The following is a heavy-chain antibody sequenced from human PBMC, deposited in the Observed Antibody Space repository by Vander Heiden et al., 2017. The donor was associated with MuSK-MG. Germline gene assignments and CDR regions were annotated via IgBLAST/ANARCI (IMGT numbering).Heavy chain of an antibody. V-gene: IGHV3-49*03. D-gene: IGHD3-9*01. CDR3: TRRSYDILTGYPTGAFDI. CDR2: IRRKAYGGTT. Sequence: EVQLVESGGGLVQPGRSLRLSCTVSGFTFGDYAMSWFRQAPGKGLEWLSFIRRKAYGGTTEYAASVKGRFTISRDDSKSIAYLQMSSLKTEDTAVYYCTRRSYDILTGYPTGAFDIWGQGTMVTVSS. J-gene: IGHJ3*02. CDR1: GFTFGDYA.